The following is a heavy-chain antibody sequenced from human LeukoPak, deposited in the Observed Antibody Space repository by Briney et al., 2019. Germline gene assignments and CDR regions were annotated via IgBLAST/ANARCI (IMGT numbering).Heavy chain of an antibody. J-gene: IGHJ4*02. Sequence: ASETLSLTCTVSGGSISSGSYYWSWIRQPAGKGLEWIGRIYTSGSTNYNPSLKSRVTISVDTSKNLFSLKLSSVTATDTAVYYCATSAAAGTGYYFDYWGQGTLVTVSS. V-gene: IGHV4-61*02. CDR2: IYTSGST. CDR3: ATSAAAGTGYYFDY. CDR1: GGSISSGSYY. D-gene: IGHD6-13*01.